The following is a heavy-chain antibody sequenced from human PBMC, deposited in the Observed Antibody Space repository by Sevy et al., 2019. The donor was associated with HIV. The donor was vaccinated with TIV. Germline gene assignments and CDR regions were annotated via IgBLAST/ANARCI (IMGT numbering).Heavy chain of an antibody. CDR1: GFTFSSYS. V-gene: IGHV3-48*01. Sequence: GESLKISCAASGFTFSSYSMNWVRQAPGKGLEWVSYISSSSSTIYYADSVKGRFTISRDNAKNSLYLQMNSLRAEDTAVYYCARGGYSSSWYFSPRRASDTYYYYGMDVWGQRTTVTVSS. CDR3: ARGGYSSSWYFSPRRASDTYYYYGMDV. D-gene: IGHD6-13*01. CDR2: ISSSSSTI. J-gene: IGHJ6*02.